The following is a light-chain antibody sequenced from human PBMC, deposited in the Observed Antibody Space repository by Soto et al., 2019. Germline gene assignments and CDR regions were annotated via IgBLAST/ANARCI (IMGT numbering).Light chain of an antibody. V-gene: IGKV3-20*01. CDR2: GAS. Sequence: EIVLTQSPGTRSLSPGERATLSCRASQSVSSRYLAWYQQKPGQAPRLLIYGASSRATGIPDRFSGSGSGTDFTLTISRLETEDFALYYCQQYGSSPTVTFGQGTKVAIK. CDR1: QSVSSRY. J-gene: IGKJ1*01. CDR3: QQYGSSPTVT.